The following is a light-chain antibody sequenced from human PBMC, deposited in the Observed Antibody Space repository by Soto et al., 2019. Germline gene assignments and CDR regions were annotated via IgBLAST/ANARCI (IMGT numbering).Light chain of an antibody. CDR3: QRYGSTPLIT. V-gene: IGKV3-20*01. Sequence: LTQSPSTLSGSPGDRVTITWRASQTSSRCLAWYQQKPGKAPKLPSYGTSSRATGIPDRFSGSGSATDVTLTISRLEPEDFAVYYCQRYGSTPLITFGQGTRLEIK. CDR1: QTSSRC. CDR2: GTS. J-gene: IGKJ5*01.